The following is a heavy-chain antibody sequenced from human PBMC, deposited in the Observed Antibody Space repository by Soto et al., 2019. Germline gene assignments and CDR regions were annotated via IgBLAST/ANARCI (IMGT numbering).Heavy chain of an antibody. CDR3: AREQVILGSYGRDV. V-gene: IGHV1-69*08. Sequence: QVQLVQSGAEVKKPGSSVKVSCKASGGTFSSYTISWVRQAPGQGLEWMGRIIPLLGIADYAQNFQGRVTITADKSTSTAYMELSSLRSEATAVYYCAREQVILGSYGRDVWGQGTTVTVSS. CDR2: IIPLLGIA. CDR1: GGTFSSYT. D-gene: IGHD1-26*01. J-gene: IGHJ6*02.